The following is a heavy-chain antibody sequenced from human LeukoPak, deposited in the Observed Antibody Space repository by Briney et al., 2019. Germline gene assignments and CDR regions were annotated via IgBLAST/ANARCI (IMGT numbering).Heavy chain of an antibody. CDR2: ISSSGGGI. D-gene: IGHD5-18*01. J-gene: IGHJ3*02. Sequence: PGGSLRLSCAASGFTFSDYAMSWVRQAPGTGLQWVSSISSSGGGINYADSVKGRFTISRDNSKNTLFLQMNSLRAEDTAVYYCANYRIQLWQRNDAFDIWGQGTMVTVSS. V-gene: IGHV3-23*01. CDR1: GFTFSDYA. CDR3: ANYRIQLWQRNDAFDI.